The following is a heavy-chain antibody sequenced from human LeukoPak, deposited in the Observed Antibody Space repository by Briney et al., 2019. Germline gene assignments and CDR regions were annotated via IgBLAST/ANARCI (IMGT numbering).Heavy chain of an antibody. J-gene: IGHJ4*02. CDR3: ARADYYGSGSYYLFDY. D-gene: IGHD3-10*01. CDR2: VSTYNGNT. CDR1: GYTFTSYG. V-gene: IGHV1-18*01. Sequence: ASVKVSCKASGYTFTSYGISWVRQAPGQGLEWMGWVSTYNGNTNYAQKLQGRVTMTTDTSTSTAYMELRSLRSDDTAVYYCARADYYGSGSYYLFDYWGQGTLDTVSS.